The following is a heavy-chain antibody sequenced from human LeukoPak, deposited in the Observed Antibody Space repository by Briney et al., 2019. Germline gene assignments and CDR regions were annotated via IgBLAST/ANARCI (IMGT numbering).Heavy chain of an antibody. CDR3: ARARYGGNPPEDY. CDR1: GYSFTSYA. J-gene: IGHJ4*02. CDR2: ITTYTGNP. V-gene: IGHV7-4-1*02. Sequence: GASVKVSCKASGYSFTSYAINWLRQAPGRGPEWMGWITTYTGNPTYAQGFTGRFVFSLDTSVSTAYLQISSLKTEDTAVYYCARARYGGNPPEDYWGQGTLVTVSS. D-gene: IGHD4-23*01.